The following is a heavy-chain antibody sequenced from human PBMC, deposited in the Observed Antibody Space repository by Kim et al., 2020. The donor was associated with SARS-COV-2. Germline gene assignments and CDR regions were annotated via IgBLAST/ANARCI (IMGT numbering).Heavy chain of an antibody. D-gene: IGHD3-10*01. Sequence: GGSLRLSCAASEFTFSRYSMNWVRQAPGKGLEWVSTISRNSDYIYYADSVEGRFTISRDKAKNSLYLQMNSLRADDTAMYYCARDLSLGRPGGFDYWGQGPLVPVSS. V-gene: IGHV3-21*01. J-gene: IGHJ4*02. CDR1: EFTFSRYS. CDR2: ISRNSDYI. CDR3: ARDLSLGRPGGFDY.